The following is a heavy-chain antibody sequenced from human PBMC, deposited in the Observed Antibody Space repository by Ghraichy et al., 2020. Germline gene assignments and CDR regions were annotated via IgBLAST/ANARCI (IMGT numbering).Heavy chain of an antibody. V-gene: IGHV3-72*01. J-gene: IGHJ6*02. Sequence: GGSLRLSCAASGFTFSDHYIDWVRQAPGKGLEWVGRTRDKAKSYTTEYAASVKGRFTISRDDSKNSLYLQMNSLQTEDTAVYFCARVGSAAAGTGYFFGRDVWGQGTTVTVSS. CDR3: ARVGSAAAGTGYFFGRDV. CDR2: TRDKAKSYTT. D-gene: IGHD6-13*01. CDR1: GFTFSDHY.